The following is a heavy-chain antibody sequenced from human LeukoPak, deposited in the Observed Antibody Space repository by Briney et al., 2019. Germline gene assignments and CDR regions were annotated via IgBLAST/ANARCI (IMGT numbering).Heavy chain of an antibody. J-gene: IGHJ5*02. D-gene: IGHD5-12*01. Sequence: GGPLRLSCAASGFTFSGYWMHWVRQAPGKGLVWVSRINRDATITNYADSVKARLSIPRDNATNPLSLQRNNLGGEDTAVYYCARMATIAGVYHWAQGTLVTVSS. V-gene: IGHV3-74*01. CDR3: ARMATIAGVYH. CDR2: INRDATIT. CDR1: GFTFSGYW.